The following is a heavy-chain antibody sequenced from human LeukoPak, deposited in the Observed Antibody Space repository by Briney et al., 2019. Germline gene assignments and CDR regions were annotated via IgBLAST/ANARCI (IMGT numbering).Heavy chain of an antibody. D-gene: IGHD5-18*01. V-gene: IGHV4-34*01. Sequence: SETLSLTCAVYGGSFSGYYWSWIRQPPGKGLEWIGEINHSGSTNYNPPLKSRVTISVDTSKNQFSLKLSSVTAADTAVYYCARASYSYGYWGYYDYWGQGTLVTVSS. CDR2: INHSGST. CDR1: GGSFSGYY. J-gene: IGHJ4*02. CDR3: ARASYSYGYWGYYDY.